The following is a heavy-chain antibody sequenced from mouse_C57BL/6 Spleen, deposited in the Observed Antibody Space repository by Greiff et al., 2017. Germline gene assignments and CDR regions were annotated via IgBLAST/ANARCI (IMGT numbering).Heavy chain of an antibody. V-gene: IGHV1-55*01. CDR2: IYPGSGST. CDR1: GYTFTSYW. D-gene: IGHD2-3*01. CDR3: ARRGYYAWYFDV. J-gene: IGHJ1*03. Sequence: QVQLKQPGAELVKPGASVKMSCKASGYTFTSYWITWVKQRPGQGLEWIGDIYPGSGSTNYNEKFKSKATLTVDTSSSTAYMQLSSLTSEDSAVYYCARRGYYAWYFDVWGTGTTVTVSS.